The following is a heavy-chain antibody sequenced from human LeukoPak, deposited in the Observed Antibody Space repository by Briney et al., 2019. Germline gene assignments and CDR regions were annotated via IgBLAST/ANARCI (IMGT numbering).Heavy chain of an antibody. CDR1: GGSFSGYY. CDR2: INHSGST. V-gene: IGHV4-34*01. D-gene: IGHD3-10*01. CDR3: ARRGPLWFGAYYFDY. Sequence: PSETLSLTCAVYGGSFSGYYWSWIRQPPGKGLEWIGEINHSGSTNYNPSLKCRVTISVDTSKNQFSLKLSSVTAADTAVHYCARRGPLWFGAYYFDYWGQGTLVTVSS. J-gene: IGHJ4*02.